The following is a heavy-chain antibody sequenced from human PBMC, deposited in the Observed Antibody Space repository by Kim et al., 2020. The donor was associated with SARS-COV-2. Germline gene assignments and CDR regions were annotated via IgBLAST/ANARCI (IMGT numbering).Heavy chain of an antibody. CDR3: TSGWQIDY. D-gene: IGHD6-19*01. Sequence: GGSLRLSCAASGFTFGNYAMSWVRQAPGKGLEWVSTISDSGGSTYYADSVKGRFTISRDDSKNTLYLQMNSLRAEDTAVYYCTSGWQIDYWGQGTLVTVSS. J-gene: IGHJ4*02. CDR1: GFTFGNYA. CDR2: ISDSGGST. V-gene: IGHV3-23*01.